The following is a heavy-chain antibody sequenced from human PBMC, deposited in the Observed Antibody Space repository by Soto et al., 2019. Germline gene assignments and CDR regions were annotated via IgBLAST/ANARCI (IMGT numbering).Heavy chain of an antibody. J-gene: IGHJ4*02. CDR2: IWYDGSNT. V-gene: IGHV3-33*01. CDR1: GFIFSSFG. D-gene: IGHD7-27*01. Sequence: GGSLRLSCAASGFIFSSFGMHWVRQAPGKGLEWVAHIWYDGSNTYYADSVKGRFTISRDNSRNTVYLQMNSLRDEDTAVYHCVRDLLGSGGHFDYWGKGT. CDR3: VRDLLGSGGHFDY.